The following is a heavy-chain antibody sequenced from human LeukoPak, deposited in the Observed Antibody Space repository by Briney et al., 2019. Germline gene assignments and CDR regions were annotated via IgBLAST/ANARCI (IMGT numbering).Heavy chain of an antibody. D-gene: IGHD3-10*01. Sequence: SVKVSCKASGGTFSSYAISWVRLAPGQGLEWMGGIIPIFGTANYAQKFQGRVTITADESTSTAYMELSSLRSEDTAVYYCARDVLTGPDYYYYGMDVWGQGTTVTVSS. CDR1: GGTFSSYA. V-gene: IGHV1-69*01. J-gene: IGHJ6*02. CDR2: IIPIFGTA. CDR3: ARDVLTGPDYYYYGMDV.